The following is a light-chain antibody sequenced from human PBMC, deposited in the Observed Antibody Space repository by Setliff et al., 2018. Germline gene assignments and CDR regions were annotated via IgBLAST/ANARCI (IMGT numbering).Light chain of an antibody. V-gene: IGLV1-51*01. CDR2: DND. CDR3: GTWDKNLSGYV. CDR1: TTNIGNNY. J-gene: IGLJ1*01. Sequence: QSVLTQPPSVSAAPGQKVTISCSGSTTNIGNNYVSWYRQLPRTDPEVLIYDNDKRPSGIPARFSGSKSGASATLGITGLQTGDEADYYCGTWDKNLSGYVFGSGTKGTVL.